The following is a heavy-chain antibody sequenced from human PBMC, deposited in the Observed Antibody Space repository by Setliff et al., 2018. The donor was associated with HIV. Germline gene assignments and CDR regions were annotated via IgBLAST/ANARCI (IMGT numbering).Heavy chain of an antibody. CDR1: GGSISGHY. Sequence: KPSETLSLTCTVSGGSISGHYWSWIRQPPGRGLEWIGYIYSSWSTNFNPPLQSRVNISVDTSKNQFSLKLSSVTAADTAVYYCARHSGVASPNWFDPWGQRTLVNVSS. D-gene: IGHD3-10*01. J-gene: IGHJ5*02. CDR3: ARHSGVASPNWFDP. CDR2: IYSSWST. V-gene: IGHV4-4*09.